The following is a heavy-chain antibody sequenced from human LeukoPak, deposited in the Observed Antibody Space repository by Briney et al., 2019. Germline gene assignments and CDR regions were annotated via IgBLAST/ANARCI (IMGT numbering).Heavy chain of an antibody. CDR3: ARDWSSPLTSDAFDI. J-gene: IGHJ3*02. D-gene: IGHD1-20*01. Sequence: ASVKVSCKASGGTFSSYAISWVRQAPGQGLEWMGGIIPILGTANYAQKFQGRVTITADESTSTAYMELSSLRSEDTAVYYCARDWSSPLTSDAFDIWGQGTMVTVSS. CDR2: IIPILGTA. V-gene: IGHV1-69*13. CDR1: GGTFSSYA.